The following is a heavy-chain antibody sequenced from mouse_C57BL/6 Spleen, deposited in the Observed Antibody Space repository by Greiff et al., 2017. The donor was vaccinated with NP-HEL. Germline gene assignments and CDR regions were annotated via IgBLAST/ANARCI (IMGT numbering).Heavy chain of an antibody. CDR1: GFTFSDYG. V-gene: IGHV5-17*01. CDR2: ISSGSSTI. D-gene: IGHD1-1*01. Sequence: EVKLVESGGGLVKPGGSLKLSCAASGFTFSDYGMHWVRQAPEKGLEWVAYISSGSSTIYYADTVKGRFTISRDNAKNTLFLQMTSLRSEDTAMYYCARTVGSSAYYFDYWGQGTTLTVSS. CDR3: ARTVGSSAYYFDY. J-gene: IGHJ2*01.